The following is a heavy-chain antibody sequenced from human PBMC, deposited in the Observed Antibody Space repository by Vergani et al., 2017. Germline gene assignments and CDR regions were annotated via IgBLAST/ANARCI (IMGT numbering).Heavy chain of an antibody. CDR2: IQKDGIDK. CDR1: GFPFSTYC. V-gene: IGHV3-30*02. CDR3: VKDHPVFDE. Sequence: QVQLVESGGGVVQPGESLRLSCAASGFPFSTYCMHWVRQAPGKGLEWVAFIQKDGIDKFDADAVRGRFTISRDISKTTLYLKMNSLSAEDTALYHCVKDHPVFDEWGRGTLVSVS. J-gene: IGHJ4*02.